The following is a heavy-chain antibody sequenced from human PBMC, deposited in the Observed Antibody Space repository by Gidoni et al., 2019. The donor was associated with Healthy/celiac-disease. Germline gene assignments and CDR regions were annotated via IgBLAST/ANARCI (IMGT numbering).Heavy chain of an antibody. V-gene: IGHV3-9*01. CDR1: GFTFDDYA. CDR3: AKDIRRSNYDILTGYFDY. J-gene: IGHJ4*02. CDR2: ISWNSGSI. Sequence: EVQLVESGGGLVQPGRSLRLSCAASGFTFDDYAMHWVRKAPGKGLGWVSGISWNSGSIGYADSVKGRFTISRDNAKNSLYLQMNSLRAEDTALYYCAKDIRRSNYDILTGYFDYWGQGTLVTVSA. D-gene: IGHD3-9*01.